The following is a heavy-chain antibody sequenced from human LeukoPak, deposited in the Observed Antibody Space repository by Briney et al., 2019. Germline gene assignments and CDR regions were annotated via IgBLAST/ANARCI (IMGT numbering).Heavy chain of an antibody. Sequence: ASVKVSCKASGYTFTSYDINWVRQATGQGLEWMGWMNPNSGNTGYAQKFQGRVTMTRNTSISTAYMELSSLRSEGTAAYYCARASHHYYDSSGYYSTEPDYWGQGTLVTVSS. CDR1: GYTFTSYD. CDR3: ARASHHYYDSSGYYSTEPDY. V-gene: IGHV1-8*01. J-gene: IGHJ4*02. D-gene: IGHD3-22*01. CDR2: MNPNSGNT.